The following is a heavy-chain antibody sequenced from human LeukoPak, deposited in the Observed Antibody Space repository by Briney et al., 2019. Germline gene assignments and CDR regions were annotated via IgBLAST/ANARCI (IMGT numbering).Heavy chain of an antibody. D-gene: IGHD3-22*01. J-gene: IGHJ6*02. CDR1: GGSIRSSYYY. Sequence: TSETLSLTCTVSGGSIRSSYYYWGWIRQPPGNGLEGTGSIYDSGSTYYNPSLKSRVTISVDTSKNQFSLKLNSVTAADTAVYYCARGRVQYYYDSSGYGILRWDYYYYGMDVWGQGTTVTVSS. CDR2: IYDSGST. CDR3: ARGRVQYYYDSSGYGILRWDYYYYGMDV. V-gene: IGHV4-39*01.